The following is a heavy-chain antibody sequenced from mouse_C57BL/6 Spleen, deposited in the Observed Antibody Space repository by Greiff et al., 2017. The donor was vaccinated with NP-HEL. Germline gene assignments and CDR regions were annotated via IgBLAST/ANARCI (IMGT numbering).Heavy chain of an antibody. J-gene: IGHJ2*01. Sequence: QVQLQQPGAELVKPGASVKLSCKASGYTFTSYWMQWVKQRPGQGLEWIGEIDPSDSYTNYNQKFKGKATLTVDKSSSTAYMQLSSWTAKDSAVYYCARIDSSGHGDDWGQGTTLTVSS. D-gene: IGHD3-2*02. CDR3: ARIDSSGHGDD. CDR1: GYTFTSYW. V-gene: IGHV1-50*01. CDR2: IDPSDSYT.